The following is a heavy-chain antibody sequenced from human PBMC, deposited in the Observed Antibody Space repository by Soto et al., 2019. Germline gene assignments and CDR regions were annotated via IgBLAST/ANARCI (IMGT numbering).Heavy chain of an antibody. Sequence: GGSLRLSCAASGFTVSSNYMSWVRQAPGKGLEWVSVIYSGGSTYYADSVKGRFTISRDNSKNTLYLQMNSLRAEDTAVYYCARDGYDFWSGYPIPPPRYWGQGTLVTVSS. V-gene: IGHV3-66*01. CDR3: ARDGYDFWSGYPIPPPRY. J-gene: IGHJ4*02. CDR1: GFTVSSNY. CDR2: IYSGGST. D-gene: IGHD3-3*01.